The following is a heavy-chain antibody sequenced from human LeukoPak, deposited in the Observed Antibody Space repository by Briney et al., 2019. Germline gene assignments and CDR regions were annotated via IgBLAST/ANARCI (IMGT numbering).Heavy chain of an antibody. CDR3: AKDRPVIIRGYFDY. D-gene: IGHD3-9*01. CDR2: ISGSGGST. CDR1: GFTFSSYA. J-gene: IGHJ4*02. V-gene: IGHV3-23*01. Sequence: PGGSLRLSCAASGFTFSSYAMSWVRQAPGKGLEWVSAISGSGGSTYYADSVRGRFTISRDNSKNTLYLQMNRLRAEDRAVYYCAKDRPVIIRGYFDYWGQGTLVTGSS.